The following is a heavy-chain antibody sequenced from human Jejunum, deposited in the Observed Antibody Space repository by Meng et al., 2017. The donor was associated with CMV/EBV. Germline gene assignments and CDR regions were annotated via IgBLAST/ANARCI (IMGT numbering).Heavy chain of an antibody. J-gene: IGHJ4*01. CDR1: GFTICNNY. CDR2: MCNDGRS. D-gene: IGHD2/OR15-2a*01. CDR3: ARDSMMGY. Sequence: QWLEGGAALYRPGGSLRLSCAAPGFTICNNYLTWLQQAPGKGREWVSIMCNDGRSFYEDCVKGRFTISRDNSQNTLYLRMNSLRAEDTAVYYCARDSMMGYWGQGTLVTVSS. V-gene: IGHV3-53*01.